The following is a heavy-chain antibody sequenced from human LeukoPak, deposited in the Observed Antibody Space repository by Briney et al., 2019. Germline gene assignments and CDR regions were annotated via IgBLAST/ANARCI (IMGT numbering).Heavy chain of an antibody. CDR1: EFTFKNAW. CDR3: STGLIPTTGYY. Sequence: PGGSLRLSCAASEFTFKNAWMNWVRQAPGKGLEWVGRIRSKTDGGTTDYAAPVRGRFTISRDDSKNMLYLQMNSLKTEDTAVYYCSTGLIPTTGYYRGQGTLVAVSS. CDR2: IRSKTDGGTT. J-gene: IGHJ4*02. D-gene: IGHD1-1*01. V-gene: IGHV3-15*01.